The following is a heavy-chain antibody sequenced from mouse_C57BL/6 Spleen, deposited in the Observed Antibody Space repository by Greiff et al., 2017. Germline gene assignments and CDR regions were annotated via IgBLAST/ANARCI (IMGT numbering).Heavy chain of an antibody. CDR3: ARADSSGYAFAD. CDR1: GYSITGGYF. Sequence: DVQLQESGPGLVKPSQSLSLSCSVTGYSITGGYFWNWMRQFPGNILEVMGYISYGGSNNYNPSLKNRITITRDTSKNQFFLKLNSVSTEDTATYYCARADSSGYAFADWGQGTLVTVSA. D-gene: IGHD3-2*02. V-gene: IGHV3-6*01. J-gene: IGHJ3*01. CDR2: ISYGGSN.